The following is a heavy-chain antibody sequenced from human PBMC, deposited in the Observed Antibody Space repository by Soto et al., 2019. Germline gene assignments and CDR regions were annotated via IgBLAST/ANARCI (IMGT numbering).Heavy chain of an antibody. Sequence: QVQLVQSGAEVKKPGASVKVSCKASGYTFTSYDINWVRQATGQGLEWMGWRNPNSGNTGYAQKFQGRVTMTRNTSISTAYMELSSLRSEDTAVYYCARGWDCSGGSCYNYYYYMDVWGKGTTVTVSS. CDR3: ARGWDCSGGSCYNYYYYMDV. V-gene: IGHV1-8*01. D-gene: IGHD2-15*01. CDR2: RNPNSGNT. J-gene: IGHJ6*03. CDR1: GYTFTSYD.